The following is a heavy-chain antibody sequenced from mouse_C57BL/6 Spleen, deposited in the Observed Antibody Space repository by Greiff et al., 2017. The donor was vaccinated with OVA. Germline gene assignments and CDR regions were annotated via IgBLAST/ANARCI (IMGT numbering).Heavy chain of an antibody. CDR3: TRGRDITTSFDY. D-gene: IGHD1-1*01. J-gene: IGHJ2*01. CDR2: IDPETGGT. Sequence: VQLQQSGAELVRPGASVTLSCKASGYTFTDYEMHWVKQTPVHGLEWIGAIDPETGGTAYNQKFKGKAILTADKSSSTAYMELRSLTSEDSAVYYCTRGRDITTSFDYWGQGTTRTVSS. CDR1: GYTFTDYE. V-gene: IGHV1-15*01.